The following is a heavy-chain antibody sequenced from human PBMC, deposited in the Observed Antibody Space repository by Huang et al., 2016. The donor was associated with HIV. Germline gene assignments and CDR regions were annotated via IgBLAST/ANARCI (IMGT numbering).Heavy chain of an antibody. CDR1: DVPVTSGSYY. V-gene: IGHV4-39*01. CDR2: FHHNGNV. D-gene: IGHD2-8*01. CDR3: ARQWGRLTGFLNWCPYYYDY. J-gene: IGHJ4*02. Sequence: QRKIHESGPGLVRPSGTLSLTCRVSDVPVTSGSYYGVGLRQSPGRGLQWIGSFHHNGNVYYHPSLKCRVTMAVGSSNSQLSLTMTSVTTADSAVYYCARQWGRLTGFLNWCPYYYDYWGQGVRVTVPS.